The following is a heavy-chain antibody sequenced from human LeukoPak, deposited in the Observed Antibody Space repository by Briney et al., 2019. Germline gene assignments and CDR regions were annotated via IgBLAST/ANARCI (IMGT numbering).Heavy chain of an antibody. Sequence: ASVPDSCKASGYTFTSYGISWVGQAPGRGGDGVGWICAYNGDTNYAQKLQSRVTMTTDTYTNTAYMELRSLRSDDTAVYYCARNPSKSSGWRAFFDYWGQGTLVTVSS. V-gene: IGHV1-18*01. CDR3: ARNPSKSSGWRAFFDY. CDR1: GYTFTSYG. J-gene: IGHJ4*02. CDR2: ICAYNGDT. D-gene: IGHD6-19*01.